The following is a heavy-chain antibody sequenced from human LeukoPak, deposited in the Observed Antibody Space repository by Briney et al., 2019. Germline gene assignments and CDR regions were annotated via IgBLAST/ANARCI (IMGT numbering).Heavy chain of an antibody. CDR2: IYYSGST. V-gene: IGHV4-59*01. Sequence: PSETLSLTCTVSGGSISSYYWSWIRQPPGKGLEWIGYIYYSGSTNYNPSLKSRVTISVDTFKNQFSLKLSSVTAADTAVYYCARSDYSNFWGHFDYWGQGTLVTVSS. J-gene: IGHJ4*02. D-gene: IGHD4-11*01. CDR1: GGSISSYY. CDR3: ARSDYSNFWGHFDY.